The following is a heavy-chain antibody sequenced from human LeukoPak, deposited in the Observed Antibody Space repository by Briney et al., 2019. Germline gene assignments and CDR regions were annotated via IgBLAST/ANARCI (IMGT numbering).Heavy chain of an antibody. Sequence: GESLKISCKGSGYTFTSYWIGWVRQMPGKGLEWMGIIYPGDSETRYSPSFQGQVTISADKSFSTAYLQWSSLVASDTAMYYCARRVYASGWYYFDYWGQGTLVTVSS. V-gene: IGHV5-51*01. CDR1: GYTFTSYW. CDR3: ARRVYASGWYYFDY. D-gene: IGHD6-19*01. J-gene: IGHJ4*02. CDR2: IYPGDSET.